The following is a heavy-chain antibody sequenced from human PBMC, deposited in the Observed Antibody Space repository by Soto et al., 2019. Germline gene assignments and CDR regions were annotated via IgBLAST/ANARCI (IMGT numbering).Heavy chain of an antibody. J-gene: IGHJ4*02. D-gene: IGHD3-22*01. Sequence: QVQLVQSGAEVRKPGASVRVSCSPSGHPFLDFYVHWVRQAPGKGLEWLGWINPNTGATNYAQKFEGRVTVTRDMSIITAYMELSRLTSDDTAVYYCARIPYYYDTGGTDYFWGPGTLVTVSS. CDR1: GHPFLDFY. V-gene: IGHV1-2*02. CDR3: ARIPYYYDTGGTDYF. CDR2: INPNTGAT.